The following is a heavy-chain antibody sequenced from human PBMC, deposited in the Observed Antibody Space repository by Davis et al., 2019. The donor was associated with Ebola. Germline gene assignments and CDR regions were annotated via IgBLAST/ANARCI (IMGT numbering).Heavy chain of an antibody. V-gene: IGHV4-4*02. D-gene: IGHD6-19*01. J-gene: IGHJ4*02. Sequence: MPSETLSLTCAVSGDSISSRNWWSWVRQSPGKGLEWSGEIYHGWSNNFNPSLKSRVTMSVDKSKNQFSLKLSSVTAADTAVYYCARGGQWLGPDYWGQGTLVTVSS. CDR1: GDSISSRNW. CDR3: ARGGQWLGPDY. CDR2: IYHGWSN.